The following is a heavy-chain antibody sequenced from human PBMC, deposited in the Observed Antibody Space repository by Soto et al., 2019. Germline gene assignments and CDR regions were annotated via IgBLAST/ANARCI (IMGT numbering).Heavy chain of an antibody. CDR2: ISGSGGST. Sequence: EVQLLESGGGLVQPGGSLRLSCVASGFTFSSYAMSWVRQAPGKGLEWVSAISGSGGSTYYADSVKGRFTISRDNSKNTLYLQMNSLRAEDTAVYYCAKLVAGLIYYFDYWGQGTLVTVSS. D-gene: IGHD6-19*01. J-gene: IGHJ4*02. CDR1: GFTFSSYA. CDR3: AKLVAGLIYYFDY. V-gene: IGHV3-23*01.